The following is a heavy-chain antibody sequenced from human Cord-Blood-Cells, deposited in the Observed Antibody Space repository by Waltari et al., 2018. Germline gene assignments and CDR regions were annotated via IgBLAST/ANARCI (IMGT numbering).Heavy chain of an antibody. V-gene: IGHV3-53*01. J-gene: IGHJ3*02. CDR1: GFTVSSNY. Sequence: AASGFTVSSNYMSWVRQAPGKGLEWVSVIYSGGSTYYADSVKGRFTISRDNSKNTLYLQMNSLRAEDTAVYYCARGFCSSTSCYAFDIWGQGTMVTVSS. D-gene: IGHD2-2*01. CDR3: ARGFCSSTSCYAFDI. CDR2: IYSGGST.